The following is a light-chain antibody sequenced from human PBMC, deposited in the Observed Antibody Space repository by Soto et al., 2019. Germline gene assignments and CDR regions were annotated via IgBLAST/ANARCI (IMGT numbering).Light chain of an antibody. V-gene: IGLV2-11*01. CDR1: SSDVGGYNY. J-gene: IGLJ2*01. Sequence: QSALTQPRSVSGSPGQSVTISCNGTSSDVGGYNYVSWYQQHPGKAPKLMIYDVSKRPSGVPDRFSGSKSGNTASLTISGLQAEDEADYYCCSYAGSYTVVFGGGTNSPS. CDR3: CSYAGSYTVV. CDR2: DVS.